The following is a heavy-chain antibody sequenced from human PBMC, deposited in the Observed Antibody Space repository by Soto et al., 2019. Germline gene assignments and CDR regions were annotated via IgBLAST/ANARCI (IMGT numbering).Heavy chain of an antibody. Sequence: SETLSLTCTVSGGSISSYYWSWIRQPPGKGLEWIGYIYYSGSTNYNPSLKSRVTISVDTSKNQFSLKLSSVTAADTAVYYCASYDFLSGSGMDVWGQGTTVTVSS. D-gene: IGHD3-3*01. CDR3: ASYDFLSGSGMDV. CDR2: IYYSGST. J-gene: IGHJ6*02. V-gene: IGHV4-59*01. CDR1: GGSISSYY.